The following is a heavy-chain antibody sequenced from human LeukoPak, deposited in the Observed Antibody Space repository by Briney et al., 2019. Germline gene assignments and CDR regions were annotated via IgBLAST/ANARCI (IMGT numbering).Heavy chain of an antibody. J-gene: IGHJ4*02. Sequence: PGRSLRLSCAASGFTFSSYGMNWVRQAPGKGLEWVSSISSSSSSIYYSDSVKGRFTVSRDNAKNSLYLQMNSLRDEDTAVYYCAGSLRGGGWYMFWGQGTLVTVSS. D-gene: IGHD6-19*01. CDR2: ISSSSSSI. V-gene: IGHV3-21*01. CDR3: AGSLRGGGWYMF. CDR1: GFTFSSYG.